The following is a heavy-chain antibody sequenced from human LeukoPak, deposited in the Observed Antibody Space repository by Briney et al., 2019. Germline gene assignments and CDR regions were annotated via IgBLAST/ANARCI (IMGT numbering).Heavy chain of an antibody. CDR2: ISYDGSNK. D-gene: IGHD4-23*01. CDR3: VDGGRFDY. V-gene: IGHV3-30*04. Sequence: GRSLRLSCAASGFTFSSYAMHWVRQAPGKGLEWVAVISYDGSNKYYANSLKGRFTISRDNSKNTLYLQMNSLGAEDTAVYYCVDGGRFDYWGQGTLVTVSS. CDR1: GFTFSSYA. J-gene: IGHJ4*02.